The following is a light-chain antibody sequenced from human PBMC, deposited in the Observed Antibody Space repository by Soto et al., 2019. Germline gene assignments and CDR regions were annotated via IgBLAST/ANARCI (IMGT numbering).Light chain of an antibody. CDR2: EVT. Sequence: QSVLTQPPSASGSPGQSVTMSCTGSSSDVGGYNHVSWYQQHPGKAPKVVIYEVTKRPSGVPDRFSGSKSGNTASLTVSGLQAEDEANSSCATWDGGLSGPFVFGTGTKVTVL. CDR1: SSDVGGYNH. V-gene: IGLV2-8*01. J-gene: IGLJ1*01. CDR3: ATWDGGLSGPFV.